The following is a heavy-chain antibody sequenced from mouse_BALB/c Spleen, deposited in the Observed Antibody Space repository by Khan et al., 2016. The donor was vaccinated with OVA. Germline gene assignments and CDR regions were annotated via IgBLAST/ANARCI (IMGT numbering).Heavy chain of an antibody. V-gene: IGHV1-18*01. CDR1: GYTFTDYN. Sequence: VQLQQSGPELVKPGASVKISCKASGYTFTDYNMDWVKQSHGKSLEWIGDITPNNGGTIYNQKFKGKATLTGDKSSSTAYMELRSLTSEDTAVYYCTRWGHGSPFDYWGQGTTLTGSS. D-gene: IGHD1-1*01. J-gene: IGHJ2*01. CDR2: ITPNNGGT. CDR3: TRWGHGSPFDY.